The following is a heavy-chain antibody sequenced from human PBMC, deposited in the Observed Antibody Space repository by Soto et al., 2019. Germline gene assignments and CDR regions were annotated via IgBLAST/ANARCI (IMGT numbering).Heavy chain of an antibody. D-gene: IGHD6-25*01. Sequence: SETLSLTCTVSGGSLSSYYWTWIRQSPGKGLEWIGYVYFSGNTNYNPSLKSRVTISIDTSKNQFSLRLASVTAADTSFYYCGSVRPSGYVLSWGPGTLVTVSS. CDR1: GGSLSSYY. V-gene: IGHV4-59*01. J-gene: IGHJ5*02. CDR2: VYFSGNT. CDR3: GSVRPSGYVLS.